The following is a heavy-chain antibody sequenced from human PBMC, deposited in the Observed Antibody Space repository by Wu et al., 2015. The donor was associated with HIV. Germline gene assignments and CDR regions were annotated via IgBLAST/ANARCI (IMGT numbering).Heavy chain of an antibody. Sequence: QVQLVQSGTEMKKSGASMKVSCKTSGYTFTGYYIHWVRQAPGQGLEWMGWINPNSGDTNYAQKFQGRVTMTRDTSISTAYMELSRLTSNDTAIYYCARGYSGYDSSWYFDLWGRGTLVTVSS. V-gene: IGHV1-2*02. D-gene: IGHD5-12*01. CDR3: ARGYSGYDSSWYFDL. CDR1: GYTFTGYY. J-gene: IGHJ2*01. CDR2: INPNSGDT.